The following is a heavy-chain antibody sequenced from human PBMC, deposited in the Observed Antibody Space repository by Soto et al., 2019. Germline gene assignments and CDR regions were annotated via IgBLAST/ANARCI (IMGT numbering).Heavy chain of an antibody. V-gene: IGHV4-34*01. CDR2: INHSGST. CDR1: GGSFSGYY. CDR3: ARASVHSSSWYTIRYYYYYYMDV. D-gene: IGHD6-13*01. J-gene: IGHJ6*03. Sequence: TSETLSLTCAVYGGSFSGYYWSWIRQPPGKGLEWIGEINHSGSTNYNPSLKSRVTISVDTSKNQFSLKLSSVTAADTAVYYCARASVHSSSWYTIRYYYYYYMDVWGKGTTVTVSS.